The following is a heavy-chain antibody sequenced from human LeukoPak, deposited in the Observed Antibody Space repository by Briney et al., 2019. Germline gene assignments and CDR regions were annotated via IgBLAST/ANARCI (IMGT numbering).Heavy chain of an antibody. J-gene: IGHJ5*01. CDR3: ATDRGSNWKYNWFDS. V-gene: IGHV3-33*01. D-gene: IGHD1-1*01. CDR1: GFTFRNYG. CDR2: IWYDGSNK. Sequence: GGSLRLSCVGSGFTFRNYGMHWVRQAPGKGLEWVAAIWYDGSNKYYADFVQGRFTVSRDNSKSALYLQMNSLRAEDTALYYCATDRGSNWKYNWFDSWGQGTLVTVSS.